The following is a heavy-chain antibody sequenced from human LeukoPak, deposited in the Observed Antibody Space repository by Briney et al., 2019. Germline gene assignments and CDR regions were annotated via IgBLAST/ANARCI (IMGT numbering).Heavy chain of an antibody. J-gene: IGHJ4*02. CDR1: GGSFSGYY. Sequence: SETLSLTCAVYGGSFSGYYWSWIRQPPGKGLEWIGEINHSGSTNYNPSLKSRVTISVDTSKNQFSLKLSSVTAADTAVYYCARRGRWLQSPVGYWGQGTLVTASS. D-gene: IGHD5-24*01. CDR3: ARRGRWLQSPVGY. CDR2: INHSGST. V-gene: IGHV4-34*01.